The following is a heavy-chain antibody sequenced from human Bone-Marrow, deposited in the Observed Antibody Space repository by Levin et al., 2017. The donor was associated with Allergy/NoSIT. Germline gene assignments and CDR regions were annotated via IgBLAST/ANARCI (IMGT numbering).Heavy chain of an antibody. CDR3: ARWDIVEVAGAEPGYGMDV. Sequence: AASVKVSCKTSGGTFSSHAISWVRQAPGHGLEWMGGIIPILGTSNSAQRFQGRVTIIADKSTNTAYMELSSLTSEDTAVYYCARWDIVEVAGAEPGYGMDVWGQGTTVTVSS. V-gene: IGHV1-69*10. J-gene: IGHJ6*02. CDR2: IIPILGTS. CDR1: GGTFSSHA. D-gene: IGHD2-2*01.